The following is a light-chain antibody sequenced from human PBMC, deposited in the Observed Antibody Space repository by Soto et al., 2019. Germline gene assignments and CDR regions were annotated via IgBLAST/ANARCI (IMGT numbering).Light chain of an antibody. J-gene: IGKJ2*01. Sequence: EIVLTQSPATLSLSPGERATLSCRASQSVSSYLAWYQQKPGQAPRLLIYDASNMATGIPARFSGSGSGTDFTLTISSLEPEDFAVYYCQQYGSSPYTFGLGTKVDIK. CDR1: QSVSSY. V-gene: IGKV3-11*01. CDR2: DAS. CDR3: QQYGSSPYT.